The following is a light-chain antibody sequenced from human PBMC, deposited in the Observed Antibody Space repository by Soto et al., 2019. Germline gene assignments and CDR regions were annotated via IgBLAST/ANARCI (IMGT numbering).Light chain of an antibody. V-gene: IGKV1-33*01. CDR1: QDITNF. CDR2: DAS. CDR3: QQYADLPPLT. J-gene: IGKJ4*01. Sequence: DIQMTQSPSSLSASVGDRVTITCQASQDITNFLSWYQQQAGKAPKLLIYDASDLETGVPSRFSGSGSGKDFTFTISSLQPEDVATYYCQQYADLPPLTFGGGTRVEIK.